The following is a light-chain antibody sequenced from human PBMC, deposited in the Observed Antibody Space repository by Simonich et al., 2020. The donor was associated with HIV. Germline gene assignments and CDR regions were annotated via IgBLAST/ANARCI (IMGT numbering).Light chain of an antibody. CDR3: HQYSSTPQT. J-gene: IGKJ1*01. CDR1: QSVLYSSNNKNY. V-gene: IGKV4-1*01. CDR2: WAS. Sequence: DIVMTQSPDSLAVSLGERATINCKPSQSVLYSSNNKNYLAWYQQKPGQPPKLLIYWASTRESGVPDRFSGSGSGTDFTLTISSLQAEDVAVYYCHQYSSTPQTFGQGTKVEIK.